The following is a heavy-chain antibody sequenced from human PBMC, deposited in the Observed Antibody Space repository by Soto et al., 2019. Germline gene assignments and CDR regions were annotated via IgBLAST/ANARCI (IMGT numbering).Heavy chain of an antibody. CDR1: PFTFSSYA. CDR3: AKTAAARPNLYLES. D-gene: IGHD6-6*01. J-gene: IGHJ5*02. Sequence: PGGSLRVSCAATPFTFSSYAMSWVRQAPGKELVGVSVVSSSGSCTYYADSVKGRFTVSRDKSKNTLYLQMNRLRVEDTAVFYCAKTAAARPNLYLESWGQGTLVNVSS. CDR2: VSSSGSCT. V-gene: IGHV3-23*01.